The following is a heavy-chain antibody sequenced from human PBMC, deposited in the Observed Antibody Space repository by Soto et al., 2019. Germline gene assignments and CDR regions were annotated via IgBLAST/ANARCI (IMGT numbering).Heavy chain of an antibody. CDR1: GGSSSSSSYY. CDR3: ARHVSSGWAMGSFMIDY. CDR2: IYYSGST. V-gene: IGHV4-39*01. D-gene: IGHD6-19*01. J-gene: IGHJ4*02. Sequence: PSETLSLTCTVSGGSSSSSSYYWGWIRQPPGKGLEWIGSIYYSGSTYYNPSLKSRVTISVDTSKNQFSLKLSSVTAADTAVYYCARHVSSGWAMGSFMIDYWGQGTLVTVSS.